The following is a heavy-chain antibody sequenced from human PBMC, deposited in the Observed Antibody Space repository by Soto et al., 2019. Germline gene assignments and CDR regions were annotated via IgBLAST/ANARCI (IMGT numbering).Heavy chain of an antibody. CDR1: GGSMSSYY. CDR2: IYYSGST. CDR3: ARYGSGSSVWFDP. Sequence: QVQLQESGPGLVKPSETLSLTCTVSGGSMSSYYWCWIRLTPGKGLEWIGYIYYSGSTIYNPSLKSRVTISVDTSKNQFSLKLSSVTAADTAVYYCARYGSGSSVWFDPWGQGTLVTVSS. J-gene: IGHJ5*02. D-gene: IGHD3-10*01. V-gene: IGHV4-59*01.